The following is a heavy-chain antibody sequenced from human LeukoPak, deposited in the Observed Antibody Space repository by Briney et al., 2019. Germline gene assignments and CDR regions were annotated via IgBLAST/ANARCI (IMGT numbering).Heavy chain of an antibody. D-gene: IGHD3-3*01. J-gene: IGHJ6*02. Sequence: PSETLSLTCTVSGGSISSYYWSWIRQPAGKGLEWIGRIYTSGSTNYNPSLKSRVTMSVDTSKNQFSLKLSSVTAADTAVYYCARTRIRFLEWIAGMDVWGQGTTVTVSS. CDR2: IYTSGST. V-gene: IGHV4-4*07. CDR3: ARTRIRFLEWIAGMDV. CDR1: GGSISSYY.